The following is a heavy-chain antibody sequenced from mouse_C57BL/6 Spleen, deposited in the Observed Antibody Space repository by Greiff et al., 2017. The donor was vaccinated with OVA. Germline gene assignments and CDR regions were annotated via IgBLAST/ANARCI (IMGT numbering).Heavy chain of an antibody. Sequence: QVQLKESGAELVKPGASVKISCKASGYAFSSYWMNWVKQRPGQGLEWIGQIYPGDGDTNYNGQFKGKATLTADKSSSTAYMQLSSLTSEDSAVYFGARSRGDYDEEVWFAYWGQGTLVTVSA. D-gene: IGHD2-4*01. CDR2: IYPGDGDT. CDR1: GYAFSSYW. V-gene: IGHV1-80*01. J-gene: IGHJ3*01. CDR3: ARSRGDYDEEVWFAY.